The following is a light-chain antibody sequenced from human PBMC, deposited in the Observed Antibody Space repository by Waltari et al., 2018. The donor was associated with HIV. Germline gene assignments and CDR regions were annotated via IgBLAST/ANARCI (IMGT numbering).Light chain of an antibody. V-gene: IGKV1-5*03. CDR2: NAS. CDR1: QSFSYW. Sequence: DIQMTQSPSPLSASLRDRVTITCRASQSFSYWLVWYQHKPGKAPKLLIYNASSLKSGVPSRFSGSGSGTEFTLNISSLQPDDFATYYCQQYNRYPYTFGQGTKVEIK. J-gene: IGKJ2*01. CDR3: QQYNRYPYT.